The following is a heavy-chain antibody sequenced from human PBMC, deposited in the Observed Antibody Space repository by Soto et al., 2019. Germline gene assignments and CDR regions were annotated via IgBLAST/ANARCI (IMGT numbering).Heavy chain of an antibody. CDR3: ARGVGSGSYYNQYNWFDP. D-gene: IGHD3-10*01. CDR1: GYTFTNYG. V-gene: IGHV1-18*01. Sequence: GVSVKVSCKASGYTFTNYGISWVRQAPGQGLEWMGWISAYNGNTKYAQKFQGRVTMTTDTSTSTAYMELRSLRSDDTAVYYCARGVGSGSYYNQYNWFDPWGQGTLVTVSS. CDR2: ISAYNGNT. J-gene: IGHJ5*02.